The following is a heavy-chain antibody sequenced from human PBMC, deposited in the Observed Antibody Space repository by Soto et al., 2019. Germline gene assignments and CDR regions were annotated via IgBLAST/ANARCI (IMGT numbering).Heavy chain of an antibody. J-gene: IGHJ4*02. V-gene: IGHV3-30*18. CDR1: GFTFSSYG. CDR2: ISYDGSNK. Sequence: PGGSLILSCAASGFTFSSYGMHWVRQAPGKGLEWVAVISYDGSNKYYADSVEGRFTISRDNSKNTLYLQMNSLRAEDTAVYYCAKLHYYDSSGYYSNTDHFDYWGQGTLVTVSS. D-gene: IGHD3-22*01. CDR3: AKLHYYDSSGYYSNTDHFDY.